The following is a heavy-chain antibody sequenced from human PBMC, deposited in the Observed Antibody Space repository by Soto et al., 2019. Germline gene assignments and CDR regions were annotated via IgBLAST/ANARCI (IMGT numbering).Heavy chain of an antibody. CDR2: IKSKTDGGTT. CDR3: TTESPYYYDSSGFDY. D-gene: IGHD3-22*01. J-gene: IGHJ4*02. Sequence: PGGSLRLSCAASGFTFSNAWMSWVRQAPGKGLEWVGRIKSKTDGGTTDYAAPVKGRFTISRDDSKNTLYLQMNSLKTEDTAVYYCTTESPYYYDSSGFDYWGQGTLVTVSS. V-gene: IGHV3-15*01. CDR1: GFTFSNAW.